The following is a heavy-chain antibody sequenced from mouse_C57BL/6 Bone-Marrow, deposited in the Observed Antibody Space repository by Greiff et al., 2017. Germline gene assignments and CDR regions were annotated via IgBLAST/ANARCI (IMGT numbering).Heavy chain of an antibody. D-gene: IGHD2-3*01. CDR1: GFSFNTYA. Sequence: EVKLVESGGGLVQPKGSLKLSCAASGFSFNTYAMNWVRQAPGKGLEWVARIRSKSNNYATYYADSVKDRFTISRDDSESMLYLQMNNLKTEDTAMYYCVRPSFYDCYYEWFAYWGQGTLVTVSA. CDR3: VRPSFYDCYYEWFAY. CDR2: IRSKSNNYAT. J-gene: IGHJ3*01. V-gene: IGHV10-1*01.